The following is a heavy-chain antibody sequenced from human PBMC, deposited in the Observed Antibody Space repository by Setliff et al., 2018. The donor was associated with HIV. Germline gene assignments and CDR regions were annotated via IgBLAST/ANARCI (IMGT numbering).Heavy chain of an antibody. CDR1: GGSFSGYY. D-gene: IGHD6-13*01. Sequence: SETLSLTCAVYGGSFSGYYWGWIRQPPGKGLEWIGNIYHSGSTYYNPSLKSRVTISVDTSKNQFSLKLRSVTAADTAVYYCARSRGPWDSSHEPGSSWFDYWGQGTLVTVSS. CDR3: ARSRGPWDSSHEPGSSWFDY. CDR2: IYHSGST. J-gene: IGHJ4*02. V-gene: IGHV4-34*01.